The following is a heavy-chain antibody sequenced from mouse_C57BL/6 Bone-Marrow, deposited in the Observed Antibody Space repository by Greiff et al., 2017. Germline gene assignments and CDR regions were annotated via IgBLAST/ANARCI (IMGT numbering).Heavy chain of an antibody. V-gene: IGHV1-55*01. CDR1: GYTFTSYW. CDR3: AREEDYYGSSPYNFDY. CDR2: IYPGSGST. J-gene: IGHJ2*01. Sequence: QVQLQQPGAELVKPGASVKMSCKASGYTFTSYWITWVKQRPGQGLEWIGDIYPGSGSTNYNEKFKSKATLTVDTSSSTAYMQLSSLTSEDSAVYYCAREEDYYGSSPYNFDYWGQGTTLTVSS. D-gene: IGHD1-1*01.